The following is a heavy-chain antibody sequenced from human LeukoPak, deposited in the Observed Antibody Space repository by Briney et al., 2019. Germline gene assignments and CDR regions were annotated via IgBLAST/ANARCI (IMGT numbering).Heavy chain of an antibody. CDR3: ARELGGLIGTIPPFDC. CDR2: IYTDGST. J-gene: IGHJ4*02. CDR1: GFTVSTNY. Sequence: GGSLRLSCAASGFTVSTNYMSWVRQAPGKGLEWVSVIYTDGSTHYADSVKGRFTISRDNSKNALYLQMNRLRAEDTAVYYCARELGGLIGTIPPFDCWGQGTLVTVSS. D-gene: IGHD1-20*01. V-gene: IGHV3-53*01.